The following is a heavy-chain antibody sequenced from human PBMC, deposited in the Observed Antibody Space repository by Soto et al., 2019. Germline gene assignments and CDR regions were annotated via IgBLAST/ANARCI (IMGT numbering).Heavy chain of an antibody. CDR2: VSSSSSYK. CDR3: ARDPGMVRGVNWFDP. V-gene: IGHV3-11*06. Sequence: QVQLVESGGGLVKPGGSLRLSCAASGFTFSDYYMSWIRQAPGKGLEWVSYVSSSSSYKNYADSVKGRFTISRDNAKNSLYLQMNSLRAENTAVYYCARDPGMVRGVNWFDPWGQGTLVTVSS. D-gene: IGHD3-10*01. CDR1: GFTFSDYY. J-gene: IGHJ5*02.